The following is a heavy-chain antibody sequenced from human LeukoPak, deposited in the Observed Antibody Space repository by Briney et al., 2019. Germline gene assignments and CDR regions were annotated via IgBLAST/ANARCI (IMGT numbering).Heavy chain of an antibody. Sequence: SETLSLTCTVSGYSISTGYYWDWIRQPPGKGLEWIGSIYYSGSTYYNPSLKSRVTISVDTSKNQFSLKLSSVTAADTAVYYCARAPQLRFLEWLSPGGNWFDPWGQGTLVTVSS. CDR3: ARAPQLRFLEWLSPGGNWFDP. CDR1: GYSISTGYY. D-gene: IGHD3-3*01. J-gene: IGHJ5*02. V-gene: IGHV4-38-2*02. CDR2: IYYSGST.